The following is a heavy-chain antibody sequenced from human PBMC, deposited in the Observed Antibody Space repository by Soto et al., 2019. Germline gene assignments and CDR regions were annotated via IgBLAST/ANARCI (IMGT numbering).Heavy chain of an antibody. CDR1: GGSISSSSYY. CDR2: IYYSWST. V-gene: IGHV4-39*01. Sequence: SETLSLTCTVSGGSISSSSYYWGWIRQPPGKGLEWIGSIYYSWSTYYNPSLKSRVTISVDTSKNQFSLKLSSVTAADTAVYYCARTPITMIVVDPYYFDYWGQGTLVTVSS. J-gene: IGHJ4*02. D-gene: IGHD3-22*01. CDR3: ARTPITMIVVDPYYFDY.